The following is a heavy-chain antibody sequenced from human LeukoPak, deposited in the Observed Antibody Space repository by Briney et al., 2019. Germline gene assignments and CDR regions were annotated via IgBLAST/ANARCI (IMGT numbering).Heavy chain of an antibody. CDR2: INWNGGST. CDR3: VCLGLGGLSLD. J-gene: IGHJ4*02. Sequence: GGSLRLSCAASGFTFDDYGMSWVRQAPGKGLEWVSDINWNGGSTSYADSVKGRFTISRDNAKNSLYLQMNSLRVEDTAVYYCVCLGLGGLSLDWGQGTLVTVSS. D-gene: IGHD3-16*01. V-gene: IGHV3-20*04. CDR1: GFTFDDYG.